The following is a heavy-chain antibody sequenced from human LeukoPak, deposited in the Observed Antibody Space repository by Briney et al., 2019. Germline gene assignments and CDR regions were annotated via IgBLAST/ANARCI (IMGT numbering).Heavy chain of an antibody. J-gene: IGHJ4*02. CDR3: AKSGGYGLIDY. CDR1: GASVSGSPYY. CDR2: IYSSGST. D-gene: IGHD1-26*01. V-gene: IGHV4-39*01. Sequence: SETLSLTCTVSGASVSGSPYYWDWIRQPPGKGLEWIGSIYSSGSTYYNASLQSRVTISIETSKNQISLRLNSVTAADTAIYYCAKSGGYGLIDYWGQGTLVTVSS.